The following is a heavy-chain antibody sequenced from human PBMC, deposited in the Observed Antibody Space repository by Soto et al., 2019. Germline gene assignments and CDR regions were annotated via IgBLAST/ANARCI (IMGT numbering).Heavy chain of an antibody. Sequence: PATLPLTCTVHRGCIIGDDWRWLLQPRGEGLEWMGYIFYSGSSNYNPPLKSRVTIPVDTSKNQFSLKLSSVTAADTAVYYCARHGGITMIVGGGLLSAFDIWGQGTMVT. J-gene: IGHJ3*02. CDR2: IFYSGSS. CDR1: RGCIIGDD. V-gene: IGHV4-59*08. CDR3: ARHGGITMIVGGGLLSAFDI. D-gene: IGHD3-22*01.